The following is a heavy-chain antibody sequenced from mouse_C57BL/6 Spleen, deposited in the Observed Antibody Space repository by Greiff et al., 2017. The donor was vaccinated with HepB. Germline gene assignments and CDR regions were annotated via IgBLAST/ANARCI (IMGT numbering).Heavy chain of an antibody. V-gene: IGHV5-4*01. CDR2: ISDGGSYT. J-gene: IGHJ1*03. Sequence: DVMLVESGGGLVKPGGSLKLSCAASGFTFSSYAMSWVRQTPEKRLEWVATISDGGSYTYYPDNVKGRFTISRDNAKNNLYLQMSHLKSEDTAMYYCARDEGYGSSYRWYFDVWGTGTTVTVSS. D-gene: IGHD1-1*01. CDR1: GFTFSSYA. CDR3: ARDEGYGSSYRWYFDV.